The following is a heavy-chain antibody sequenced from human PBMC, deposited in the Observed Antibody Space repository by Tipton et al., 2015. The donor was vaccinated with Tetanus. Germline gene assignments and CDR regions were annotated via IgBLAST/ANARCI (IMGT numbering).Heavy chain of an antibody. V-gene: IGHV5-51*01. Sequence: QLVQSGAEVKKAGESLKISCKGSGYSFSGYWIGWVRQMPGKGLEWMAIIYPDGFEPRYSPPFQGHVTISVDKSINTAYLQWSSLKASDTAVYFCARRLGPYTGDHIWHFDIWGRGTLVTVSS. CDR2: IYPDGFEP. D-gene: IGHD3-16*01. J-gene: IGHJ2*01. CDR1: GYSFSGYW. CDR3: ARRLGPYTGDHIWHFDI.